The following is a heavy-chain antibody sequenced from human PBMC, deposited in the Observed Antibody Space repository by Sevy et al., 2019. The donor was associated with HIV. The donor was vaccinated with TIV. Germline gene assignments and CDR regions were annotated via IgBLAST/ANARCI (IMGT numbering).Heavy chain of an antibody. J-gene: IGHJ6*02. V-gene: IGHV4-34*01. D-gene: IGHD5-18*01. Sequence: SETLSLTCAVYGGSFSGYYWSWIRQPPGKGLEWIGEINHSGSTNYDPSLKSRVTISVDTSKNQFSLKQSSVTAADTAVYYCARLIGYSYGLTNYYYYYGMDVWGQGTTVTVSS. CDR1: GGSFSGYY. CDR3: ARLIGYSYGLTNYYYYYGMDV. CDR2: INHSGST.